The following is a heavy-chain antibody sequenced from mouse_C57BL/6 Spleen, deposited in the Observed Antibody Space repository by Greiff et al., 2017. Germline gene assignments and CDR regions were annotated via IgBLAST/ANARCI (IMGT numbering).Heavy chain of an antibody. J-gene: IGHJ4*01. CDR2: INPNNGGT. CDR3: ARGDYSKGYAMDY. CDR1: GYTFTDYN. V-gene: IGHV1-22*01. Sequence: EVQLQQSGPELVKPGASVKMSCKASGYTFTDYNMHWVKQSHGKSLEWIGYINPNNGGTSYNQKFKGKATLTVNKSSSTAYMELRSLTSEDSAVYYCARGDYSKGYAMDYWGQGTSVTVSS. D-gene: IGHD2-5*01.